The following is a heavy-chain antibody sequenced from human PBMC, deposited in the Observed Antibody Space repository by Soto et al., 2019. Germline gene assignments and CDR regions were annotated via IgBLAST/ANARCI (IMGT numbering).Heavy chain of an antibody. Sequence: EVQLLESGVGLVQPGGSLRLSCAASGFTFSSYAMSWVRQAPGKGLEWVSAISGSGGSTYYADSVKGRFTISRDNSKNTLYLQMNSLRAEDTAVYYCAKTPGSYPKVYYFDYWGQGTLVTVSS. D-gene: IGHD1-26*01. J-gene: IGHJ4*02. CDR3: AKTPGSYPKVYYFDY. V-gene: IGHV3-23*01. CDR2: ISGSGGST. CDR1: GFTFSSYA.